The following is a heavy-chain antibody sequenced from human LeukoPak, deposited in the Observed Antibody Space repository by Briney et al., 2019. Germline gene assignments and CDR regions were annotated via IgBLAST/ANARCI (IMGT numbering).Heavy chain of an antibody. CDR1: GFTVSSNY. J-gene: IGHJ4*02. D-gene: IGHD6-13*01. CDR3: ARGRGYSGSWYFDY. Sequence: GGSLRLSCAASGFTVSSNYMSWVRQAPGKGLEWVSVIYSGGSTYYADSVKGRFTISRDNSKNTLYLQMNSLRAEDTAVYYCARGRGYSGSWYFDYWGQGTLVTVSS. V-gene: IGHV3-66*01. CDR2: IYSGGST.